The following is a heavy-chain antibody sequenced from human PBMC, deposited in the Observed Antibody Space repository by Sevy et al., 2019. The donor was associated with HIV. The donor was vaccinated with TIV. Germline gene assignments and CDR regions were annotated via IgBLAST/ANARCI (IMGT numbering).Heavy chain of an antibody. J-gene: IGHJ6*02. V-gene: IGHV1-8*01. CDR1: GYTFTYYD. Sequence: VSVKVSCRASGYTFTYYDINWVRQATGQGLEWMGWMSPNSGNTGYAQKFQGRVTMTRNTSISTAYMELSSLRSEDTAVYYCARFLSTSYYYYNAMDVWGQGTTVTVSS. D-gene: IGHD3-3*02. CDR3: ARFLSTSYYYYNAMDV. CDR2: MSPNSGNT.